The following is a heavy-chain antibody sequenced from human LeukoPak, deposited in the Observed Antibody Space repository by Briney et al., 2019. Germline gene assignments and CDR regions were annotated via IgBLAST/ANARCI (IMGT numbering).Heavy chain of an antibody. D-gene: IGHD3-9*01. CDR3: ARGPPGRFDWLRFYMDV. CDR2: IYYSGST. Sequence: SETLSLTCTVSGGSISSYFWSWIRQPPGKGLEWIGYIYYSGSTNYNPSLKSRVTISVDTSKNQFSLKLSSVTAADTAVYYCARGPPGRFDWLRFYMDVWGKGTTVTISS. J-gene: IGHJ6*03. V-gene: IGHV4-59*01. CDR1: GGSISSYF.